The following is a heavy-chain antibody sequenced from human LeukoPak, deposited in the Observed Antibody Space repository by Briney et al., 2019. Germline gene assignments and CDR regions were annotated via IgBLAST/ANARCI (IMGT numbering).Heavy chain of an antibody. Sequence: SETLSLTCTVSGGSISSGDYYWSWIRQPPGKGLEWNGYIYYSGRTYYNPSLKSRVTISVDTSKNQFSLKLSSVTAADTAVYYCARATDVYSFDYWGQGTLVTVSS. J-gene: IGHJ4*02. CDR3: ARATDVYSFDY. CDR2: IYYSGRT. V-gene: IGHV4-30-4*01. CDR1: GGSISSGDYY.